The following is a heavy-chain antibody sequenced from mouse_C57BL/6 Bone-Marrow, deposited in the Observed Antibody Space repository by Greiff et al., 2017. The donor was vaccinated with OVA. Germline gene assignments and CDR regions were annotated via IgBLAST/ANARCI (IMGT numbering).Heavy chain of an antibody. CDR3: APHYYGSSSYFDY. CDR2: IYIGNGYT. D-gene: IGHD1-1*01. V-gene: IGHV1-58*01. CDR1: GYTFTSSG. J-gene: IGHJ2*01. Sequence: VQLQQSGAELVRPGSSVKMSCKTSGYTFTSSGINWVKQRPGQGLEWLGYIYIGNGYTEYNAKFTGTATLTSETSSSTAYMQLSSLTSEDSAIYFCAPHYYGSSSYFDYWGQGTTLTVSS.